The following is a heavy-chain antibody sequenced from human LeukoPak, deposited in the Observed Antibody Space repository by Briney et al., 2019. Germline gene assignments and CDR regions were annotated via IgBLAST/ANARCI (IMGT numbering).Heavy chain of an antibody. CDR1: GYIFTDYD. D-gene: IGHD2-8*02. Sequence: ASVKVSCKAFGYIFTDYDINWVRQAPGQGLEWMGWTNPSSGSTGSAQRFQGRVTMTRSPSISTAYMELSSLKSEDMAVYYCATYGWTGGVFHVYWGQGTLVTVSS. CDR2: TNPSSGST. CDR3: ATYGWTGGVFHVY. V-gene: IGHV1-8*01. J-gene: IGHJ4*02.